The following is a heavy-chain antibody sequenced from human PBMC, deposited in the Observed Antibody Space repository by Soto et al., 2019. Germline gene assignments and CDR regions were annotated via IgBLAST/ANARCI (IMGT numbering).Heavy chain of an antibody. CDR1: GHTFTTYG. Sequence: QVQLVQSGAEVKKPGASVKVSCKASGHTFTTYGITWVRQAPGHGLEWLGWISVYNGNTNYAQKLQSRVIMTTDSSRRIAYMELRSLRSDDTAVYFCARLVLRYFDWFPVGPPNGMDVWGQGTTVIVSS. V-gene: IGHV1-18*04. CDR3: ARLVLRYFDWFPVGPPNGMDV. CDR2: ISVYNGNT. J-gene: IGHJ6*02. D-gene: IGHD3-9*01.